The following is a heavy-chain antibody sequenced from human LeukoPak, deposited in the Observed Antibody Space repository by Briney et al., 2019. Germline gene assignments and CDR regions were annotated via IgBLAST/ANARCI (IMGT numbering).Heavy chain of an antibody. Sequence: SETLSLTCAVYGGSFSGYYWGWIRQPPGKGLEWIGSIYHSGSTYYNPSLKSRVTISVDTSKNQFSLKLSSVTAADTAFYYCARDRDYHDTSGRYFDPWGRGTLVTVSS. D-gene: IGHD3-22*01. J-gene: IGHJ2*01. CDR2: IYHSGST. CDR3: ARDRDYHDTSGRYFDP. V-gene: IGHV4-38-2*02. CDR1: GGSFSGYY.